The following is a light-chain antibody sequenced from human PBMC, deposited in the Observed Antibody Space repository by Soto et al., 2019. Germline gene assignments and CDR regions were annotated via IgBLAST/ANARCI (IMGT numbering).Light chain of an antibody. V-gene: IGLV2-14*01. J-gene: IGLJ1*01. CDR3: SSYTSSSTLNYV. Sequence: QSALTQPASVSGSPGQSITISCTGTSSDVGGYNYVSWYQQHPGKAPKLMIYDVSNRPSGVSNRFSGSKSGNTASLTISGLQAEYEADYYCSSYTSSSTLNYVFGTGTKLIVL. CDR2: DVS. CDR1: SSDVGGYNY.